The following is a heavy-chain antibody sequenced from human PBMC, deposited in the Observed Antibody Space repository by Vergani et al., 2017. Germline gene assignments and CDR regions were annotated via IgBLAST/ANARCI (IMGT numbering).Heavy chain of an antibody. CDR3: AVDARALSIVGVPAAHLLDV. V-gene: IGHV1-69*12. D-gene: IGHD2-2*01. CDR1: GGTFSSYA. Sequence: QVQLVQSGAEVKKPGSSVQVSCKASGGTFSSYAISWVRQAPGQGVEWTGGIIPIFGTANYGQKFQGRVTITADESTSTAYMEMSSLRSEDTAACSCAVDARALSIVGVPAAHLLDVWGK. J-gene: IGHJ6*03. CDR2: IIPIFGTA.